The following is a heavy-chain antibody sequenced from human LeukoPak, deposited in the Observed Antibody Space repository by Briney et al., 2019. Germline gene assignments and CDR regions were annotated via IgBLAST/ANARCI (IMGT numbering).Heavy chain of an antibody. Sequence: SETLSLTCTVSGGSISSSSYFWGWIRQPPGKGLEWIGSIFYRGSTYYSPSLESRVTISVDTSKNQFSLKLSSVTAADTAVYYCARGIQLWYDAFDIWGQGTMVTVSS. CDR1: GGSISSSSYF. V-gene: IGHV4-39*07. D-gene: IGHD5-18*01. CDR3: ARGIQLWYDAFDI. CDR2: IFYRGST. J-gene: IGHJ3*02.